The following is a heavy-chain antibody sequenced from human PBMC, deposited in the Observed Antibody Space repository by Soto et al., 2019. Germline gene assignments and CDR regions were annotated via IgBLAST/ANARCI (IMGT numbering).Heavy chain of an antibody. CDR3: ARHPYYYDGSGYPLYNRFDP. CDR1: GASISSSNYY. Sequence: PSETLSLTCTVSGASISSSNYYWGRIRQPPGNGLEWIGSLYYSGSTYHNPSLKSRVTISVDTSKNQFSLKLSSVAAADTAVYYCARHPYYYDGSGYPLYNRFDPWGQGILVTVSS. J-gene: IGHJ5*02. V-gene: IGHV4-39*01. D-gene: IGHD3-22*01. CDR2: LYYSGST.